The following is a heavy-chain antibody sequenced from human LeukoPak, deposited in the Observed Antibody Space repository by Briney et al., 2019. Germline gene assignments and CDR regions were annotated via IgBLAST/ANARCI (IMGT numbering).Heavy chain of an antibody. Sequence: GASVKVSCKASGYTFTSYAMHWVRQAPGQRLEWMGWINAGNGNTKYSQKFQGRVTITRDTSASTAYMELSSLRSGDTAVYYCARVTNGGTTGARFDYWGQGTLVTVSS. CDR2: INAGNGNT. D-gene: IGHD1-1*01. J-gene: IGHJ4*02. V-gene: IGHV1-3*01. CDR1: GYTFTSYA. CDR3: ARVTNGGTTGARFDY.